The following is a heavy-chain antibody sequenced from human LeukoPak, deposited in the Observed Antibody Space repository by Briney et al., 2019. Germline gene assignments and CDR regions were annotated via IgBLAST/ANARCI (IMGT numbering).Heavy chain of an antibody. Sequence: PGGSLRLSCAAPGVTVSSNYMSWVRQAPGKGLEWVSVIYSGGTTYYADSVKGRFTISRDSSKNTLYLQMNSLRAEDTAVYYCARLTMVLAFDIWGQGTMVTVSS. D-gene: IGHD4/OR15-4a*01. J-gene: IGHJ3*02. CDR2: IYSGGTT. V-gene: IGHV3-53*01. CDR1: GVTVSSNY. CDR3: ARLTMVLAFDI.